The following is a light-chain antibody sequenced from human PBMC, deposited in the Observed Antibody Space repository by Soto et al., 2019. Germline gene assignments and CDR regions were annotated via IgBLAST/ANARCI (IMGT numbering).Light chain of an antibody. J-gene: IGKJ4*01. CDR3: QQANSFPLT. V-gene: IGKV1-12*01. CDR2: AAT. CDR1: QDIRSW. Sequence: DIQLTQSPSYVSASVGDRVSITCRASQDIRSWLAWYQQRPGKAPKLLIYAATVLQSGVPSRFSGSGSGTTFTLTINNLQPEDFASYFCQQANSFPLTFGGGTKVDNK.